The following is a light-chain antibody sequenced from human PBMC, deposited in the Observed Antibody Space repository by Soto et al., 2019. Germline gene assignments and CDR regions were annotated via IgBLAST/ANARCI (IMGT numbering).Light chain of an antibody. Sequence: DIVMTQSPATLSVSPGERATLSCRASQSVSSNLAWYQHKPGQAPRLLIYGASTRATGIPARFSGSGSGTEFTLTISSLEPEDFALYYCQQRSNWPITFGQGTRLEIK. CDR1: QSVSSN. V-gene: IGKV3-15*01. J-gene: IGKJ5*01. CDR3: QQRSNWPIT. CDR2: GAS.